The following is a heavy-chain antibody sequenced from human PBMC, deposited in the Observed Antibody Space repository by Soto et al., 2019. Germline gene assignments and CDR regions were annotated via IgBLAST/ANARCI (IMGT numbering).Heavy chain of an antibody. D-gene: IGHD4-17*01. V-gene: IGHV3-30*18. CDR2: ISYDGSNK. Sequence: PGGSLRLSCAASGFTFSSYGMHWVRQAPGKGLEWVAVISYDGSNKYYADSVKGRFTISRDNSKNTLYLQMNSLRAEDTAVYYCAKDAYRGGLNGDYGFDYWGQGTLVTVSS. CDR1: GFTFSSYG. J-gene: IGHJ4*02. CDR3: AKDAYRGGLNGDYGFDY.